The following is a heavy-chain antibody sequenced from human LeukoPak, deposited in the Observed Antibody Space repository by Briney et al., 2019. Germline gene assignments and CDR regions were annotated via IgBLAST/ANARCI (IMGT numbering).Heavy chain of an antibody. D-gene: IGHD3-22*01. V-gene: IGHV3-33*01. CDR2: IWYDGSNK. CDR3: AREQVDSSGLYY. Sequence: GSLRLSCAASGFTFSSYGMHWVRQAPGKGLEWVAVIWYDGSNKYYADSVKGRFTISRDNSKNTLYLQMNSLRAEDTAVYYCAREQVDSSGLYYWGQGTLVTVSS. CDR1: GFTFSSYG. J-gene: IGHJ4*02.